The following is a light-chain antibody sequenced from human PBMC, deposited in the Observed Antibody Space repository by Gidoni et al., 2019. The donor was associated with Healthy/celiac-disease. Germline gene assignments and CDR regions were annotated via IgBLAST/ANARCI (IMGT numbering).Light chain of an antibody. V-gene: IGLV2-14*01. Sequence: QSALTQPASVSGSPGQSITISCTGTSSDFGGYNYVSWYQQHPGKAPKLMIYEVSNRPPGVSNRSSGSKSGNTASLTISGLQAEDEADYYCSSYTSSSSWVFGGGTKLTVL. CDR3: SSYTSSSSWV. CDR1: SSDFGGYNY. CDR2: EVS. J-gene: IGLJ3*02.